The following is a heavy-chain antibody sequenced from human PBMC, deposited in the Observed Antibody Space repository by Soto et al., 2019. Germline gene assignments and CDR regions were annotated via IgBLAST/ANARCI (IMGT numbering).Heavy chain of an antibody. D-gene: IGHD2-15*01. CDR3: ARDLLSVGPRANEAFDV. V-gene: IGHV1-3*01. CDR2: INPDNGNI. J-gene: IGHJ3*01. Sequence: QVQLVQSGAEVRKPGASVNISCRASGFSFSDNLINWVRQAPGQGLERMGWINPDNGNIRYSETFQGRVTISRHSSASIAYVEVSDLTSEDTGVYYCARDLLSVGPRANEAFDVWGQGTMVTVSS. CDR1: GFSFSDNL.